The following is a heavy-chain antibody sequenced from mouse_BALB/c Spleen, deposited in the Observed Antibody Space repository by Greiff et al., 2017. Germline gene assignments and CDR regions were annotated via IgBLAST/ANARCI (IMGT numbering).Heavy chain of an antibody. D-gene: IGHD2-1*01. Sequence: VQLQQPGAELVMPGASVKMSCKASGYTFTDYWMHWVKQRPGQGLEWIGAIDTSDSYTSYNQKFKGKATLTVDESSSTAYMQLSSLTSEDSAVYYCARIGYYGKGYFDVWGAGTTVTVSS. J-gene: IGHJ1*01. CDR1: GYTFTDYW. V-gene: IGHV1-69*01. CDR2: IDTSDSYT. CDR3: ARIGYYGKGYFDV.